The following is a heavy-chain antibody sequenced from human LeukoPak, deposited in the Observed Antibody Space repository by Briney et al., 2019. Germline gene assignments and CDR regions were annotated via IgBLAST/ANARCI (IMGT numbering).Heavy chain of an antibody. V-gene: IGHV3-23*01. CDR2: ISGSGGST. Sequence: GGSLRLSCAASGFTFSSYAMSWVRQAPGKGLEWVSAISGSGGSTYYADSVKGRFTISRDNSKNTLYLQMNSLRAEDTAVYYYAKDGSMVRGVPHYYYGMDVWGQGTTVTVSS. D-gene: IGHD3-10*01. CDR1: GFTFSSYA. J-gene: IGHJ6*02. CDR3: AKDGSMVRGVPHYYYGMDV.